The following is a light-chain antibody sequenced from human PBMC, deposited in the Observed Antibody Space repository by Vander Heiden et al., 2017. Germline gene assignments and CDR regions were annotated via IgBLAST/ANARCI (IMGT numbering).Light chain of an antibody. Sequence: SYELTQPPSVSVSPGRTASITCSGDNLGDKYACCYQQKQGKSPVPAVDHARTRPSGIPELFSCSNAGTTANLIISGTQAMEEAYYYCQAWNSSTWVFGGGTKLTVL. CDR3: QAWNSSTWV. J-gene: IGLJ3*02. CDR2: HAR. V-gene: IGLV3-1*01. CDR1: NLGDKY.